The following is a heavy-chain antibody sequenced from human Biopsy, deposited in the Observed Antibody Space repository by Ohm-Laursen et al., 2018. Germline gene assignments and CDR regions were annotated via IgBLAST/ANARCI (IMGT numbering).Heavy chain of an antibody. V-gene: IGHV4-31*01. Sequence: TLSLTCTVSGDSISSGVYHWNWFRQHPEKGLEWIGYISSGGYRKYTPSLQSLITISMDPSRNQFSLRLNSVTSADTPVYYCARAPYVSGSFGWFDPWGQGIVVTVSS. D-gene: IGHD3-10*01. CDR2: ISSGGYR. CDR1: GDSISSGVYH. J-gene: IGHJ5*02. CDR3: ARAPYVSGSFGWFDP.